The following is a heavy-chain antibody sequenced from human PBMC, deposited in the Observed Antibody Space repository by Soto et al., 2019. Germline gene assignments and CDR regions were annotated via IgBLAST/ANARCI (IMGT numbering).Heavy chain of an antibody. Sequence: ASVKVSCKASGYTFSNYGIHWVRQAPGQRLEWMGLINAGNGNTKYSQKFQGRVTITRDTSASTAYMELSSLRSEDTAVYYCARELLWFGEPENNWFDPWGQGTLVTVSS. V-gene: IGHV1-3*01. J-gene: IGHJ5*02. CDR2: INAGNGNT. CDR1: GYTFSNYG. D-gene: IGHD3-10*01. CDR3: ARELLWFGEPENNWFDP.